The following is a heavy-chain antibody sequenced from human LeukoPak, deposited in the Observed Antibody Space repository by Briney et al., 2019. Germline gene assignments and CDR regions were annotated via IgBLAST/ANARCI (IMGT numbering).Heavy chain of an antibody. Sequence: GESLKISCQSFGYNFTPYWIGWVRQMPGKGLEWMGIIYPGDSDTRYSPSFQGQVTISADKSISTAYLQWSSLKASDTAMYYCARRRYDILTGYALDAFDIWGQGTMVTVSS. D-gene: IGHD3-9*01. J-gene: IGHJ3*02. CDR2: IYPGDSDT. CDR3: ARRRYDILTGYALDAFDI. V-gene: IGHV5-51*01. CDR1: GYNFTPYW.